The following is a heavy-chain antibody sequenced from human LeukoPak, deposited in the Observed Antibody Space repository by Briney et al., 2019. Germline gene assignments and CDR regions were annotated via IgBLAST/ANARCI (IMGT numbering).Heavy chain of an antibody. D-gene: IGHD3-22*01. Sequence: ASVKVSCKASGYTFTGYYMHWVRQAPGQGLEWMGWINPNSGGTNYAQKFQGRVTMTRDTSISTAYMELSRLRSDDTAVYYCASGRLFDSSGYLDDAFDIWGQGTMVTVSS. CDR1: GYTFTGYY. J-gene: IGHJ3*02. V-gene: IGHV1-2*02. CDR3: ASGRLFDSSGYLDDAFDI. CDR2: INPNSGGT.